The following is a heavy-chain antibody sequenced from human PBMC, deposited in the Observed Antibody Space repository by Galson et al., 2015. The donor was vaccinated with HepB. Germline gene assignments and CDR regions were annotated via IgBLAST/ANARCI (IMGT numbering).Heavy chain of an antibody. D-gene: IGHD1-26*01. CDR3: ARGGLVGARALYYFDY. Sequence: SLRLSCAASGFTVSSYYMNWVRQAPGKGLEWVSVLFSGGSIYYADSVKGRFTISRDNSKNTLYLQMNSLRAEDTAVYYCARGGLVGARALYYFDYWGQGTLVTVSS. J-gene: IGHJ4*02. V-gene: IGHV3-53*01. CDR1: GFTVSSYY. CDR2: LFSGGSI.